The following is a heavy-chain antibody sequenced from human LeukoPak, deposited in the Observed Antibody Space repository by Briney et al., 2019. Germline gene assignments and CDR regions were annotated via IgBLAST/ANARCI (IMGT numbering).Heavy chain of an antibody. V-gene: IGHV3-23*01. Sequence: GGSLRLSCAASGFTFSDYAMSWVRQAPGKGLEWVSAISGSGGSTYYADSVKGRFTISRDNSKNTLYLQMNSLRAEDTAVYYCAKETEDIVVVPAYYGMDVWGQGTTVTVSS. J-gene: IGHJ6*02. CDR3: AKETEDIVVVPAYYGMDV. CDR2: ISGSGGST. CDR1: GFTFSDYA. D-gene: IGHD2-2*01.